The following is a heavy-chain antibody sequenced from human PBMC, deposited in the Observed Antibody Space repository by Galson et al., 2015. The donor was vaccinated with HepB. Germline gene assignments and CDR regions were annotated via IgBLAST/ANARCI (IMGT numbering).Heavy chain of an antibody. V-gene: IGHV3-30*18. J-gene: IGHJ1*01. CDR1: GFTFKNYG. CDR3: AKDLGSDWSRVNSAGYFQH. D-gene: IGHD6-19*01. Sequence: SLRLSCAASGFTFKNYGMHWVRQAPGKGLEWVAGISYDGSNKYADSVKGRFTVSRDNSKNTLYLQMNSLRAEDTAMYYCAKDLGSDWSRVNSAGYFQHWGQGTLVTVSS. CDR2: ISYDGSN.